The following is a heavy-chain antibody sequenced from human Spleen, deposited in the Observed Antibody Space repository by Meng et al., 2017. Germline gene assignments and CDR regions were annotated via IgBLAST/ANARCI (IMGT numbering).Heavy chain of an antibody. Sequence: QITLKESGPTLVKPTQTLTLTCTFSGFSLTTSGVGVGWIRQPPGKALEWLALIYWDDEKRYSPSLKSRLTITKDTSKNQVVLTMTNMDPVDTATYYCAQSLWFGVFDPWGQGTLVTVSS. CDR1: GFSLTTSGVG. CDR3: AQSLWFGVFDP. V-gene: IGHV2-5*02. D-gene: IGHD3-10*01. J-gene: IGHJ5*02. CDR2: IYWDDEK.